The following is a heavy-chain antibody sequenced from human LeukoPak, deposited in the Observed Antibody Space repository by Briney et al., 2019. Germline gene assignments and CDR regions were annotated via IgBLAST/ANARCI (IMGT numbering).Heavy chain of an antibody. J-gene: IGHJ4*02. D-gene: IGHD6-13*01. V-gene: IGHV3-73*01. CDR2: IRSKADSYAT. CDR3: RAAADLNDY. Sequence: GGSLRLSCAASGFTFSGSAMHWVRQASGKGLEWLGRIRSKADSYATAYAESVKGRFIVSRDYSKNTAYLQMNRLKTEDTAVYYCRAAADLNDYWGQGTLVTVSS. CDR1: GFTFSGSA.